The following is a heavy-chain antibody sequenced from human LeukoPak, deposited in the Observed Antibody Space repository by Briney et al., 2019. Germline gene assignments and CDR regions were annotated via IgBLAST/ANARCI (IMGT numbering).Heavy chain of an antibody. CDR3: IRGTVGAPGNDY. J-gene: IGHJ4*02. CDR2: ISGSGGYT. V-gene: IGHV3-23*01. D-gene: IGHD1-26*01. Sequence: GGSLRLSCAASGFTFSSYAISWVRQAPGKGLEWVSAISGSGGYTYYADSVRGRFTISRDNAKNTLYLQMSSLRAEDTAVYYCIRGTVGAPGNDYWGQGTLVTVSS. CDR1: GFTFSSYA.